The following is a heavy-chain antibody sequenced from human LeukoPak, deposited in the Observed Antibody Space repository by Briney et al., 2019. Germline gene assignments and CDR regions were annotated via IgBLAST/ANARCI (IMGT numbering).Heavy chain of an antibody. D-gene: IGHD6-19*01. CDR3: ARPGIAVENDAFDI. J-gene: IGHJ3*02. CDR2: INTNTGNP. CDR1: GYTFTSYA. Sequence: VKVSCKASGYTFTSYAMNWVRQAPGQGVEWMGWINTNTGNPTYAQGFTGRFVFSLDTSVSTAYLQISSLKAEDTAVYYCARPGIAVENDAFDIWGQGTMVTVSS. V-gene: IGHV7-4-1*02.